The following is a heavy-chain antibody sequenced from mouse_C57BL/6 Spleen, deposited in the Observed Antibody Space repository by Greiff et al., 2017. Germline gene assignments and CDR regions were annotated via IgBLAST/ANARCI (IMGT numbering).Heavy chain of an antibody. Sequence: EVKLMESGPGLVKPSQSLSLSCSVTGYSITSGYYWYWIRQFPGNILEWMGYISYDGSNNYNPSLKNRISITRDTSKNQFFLKLKSVTTEDTATYYCARDPHYCGSSYWYFDVWGTGTTVPGAS. J-gene: IGHJ1*03. V-gene: IGHV3-6*01. CDR2: ISYDGSN. CDR3: ARDPHYCGSSYWYFDV. D-gene: IGHD1-1*01. CDR1: GYSITSGYY.